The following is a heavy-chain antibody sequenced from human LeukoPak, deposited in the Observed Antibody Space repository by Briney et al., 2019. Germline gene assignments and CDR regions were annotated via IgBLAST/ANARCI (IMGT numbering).Heavy chain of an antibody. Sequence: SETLSLTCAVYGGSFSGYYWSWIRQPPGKGLEWIGSIYYSGSTYYNPSLKSRVTISVDTSKNQFSLKLSSVTAADTAVYYCARRSPKLGSFDYWGQGTLVTVSS. D-gene: IGHD7-27*01. J-gene: IGHJ4*02. CDR1: GGSFSGYY. CDR2: IYYSGST. V-gene: IGHV4-34*01. CDR3: ARRSPKLGSFDY.